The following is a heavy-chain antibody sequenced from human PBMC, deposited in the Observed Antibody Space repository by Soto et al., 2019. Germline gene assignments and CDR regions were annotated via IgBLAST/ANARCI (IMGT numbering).Heavy chain of an antibody. CDR3: ARDSPLTTGWFDP. CDR1: GYTFTDYY. CDR2: IDPNSSGT. D-gene: IGHD4-17*01. V-gene: IGHV1-2*07. Sequence: QVQLVQSGAEVKKPGASVRVSCKASGYTFTDYYLHWVRQAPGQGLEWMRWIDPNSSGTHYARKVQGRVTMTRDTSTSTAYMQLSRLKSDDTAIYYCARDSPLTTGWFDPWGQGTLVTVSS. J-gene: IGHJ5*02.